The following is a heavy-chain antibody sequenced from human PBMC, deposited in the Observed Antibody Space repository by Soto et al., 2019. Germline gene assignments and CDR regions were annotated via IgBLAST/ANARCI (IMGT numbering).Heavy chain of an antibody. J-gene: IGHJ4*02. Sequence: SETLSLTCAVYGGSFSGYYWSWIRQPPGKGLEWIGEINHSGSTNYNPSLKSRVTISVDTSKNQFSLKLSSVTAADTAVYYCARIKWLASGFDYWGQGTLVNVSS. CDR3: ARIKWLASGFDY. CDR1: GGSFSGYY. V-gene: IGHV4-34*01. CDR2: INHSGST. D-gene: IGHD6-19*01.